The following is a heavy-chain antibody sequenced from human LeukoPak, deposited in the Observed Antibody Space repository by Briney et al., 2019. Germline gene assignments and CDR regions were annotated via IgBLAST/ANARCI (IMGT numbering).Heavy chain of an antibody. Sequence: ASVKVSCKASGYTFTSYYMHWVRPAPGQGLEWMGIINPSGGSTSYAQKFQGRVTMTRDTSTSTVYMELSSLRSEDTAVYYCARIAVAGELVGYFDYWGQGTLVTVSS. D-gene: IGHD6-19*01. CDR3: ARIAVAGELVGYFDY. J-gene: IGHJ4*02. CDR1: GYTFTSYY. CDR2: INPSGGST. V-gene: IGHV1-46*01.